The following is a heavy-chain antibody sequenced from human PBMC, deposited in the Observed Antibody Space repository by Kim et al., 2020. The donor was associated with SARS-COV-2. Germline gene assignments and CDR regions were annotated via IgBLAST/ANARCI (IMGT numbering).Heavy chain of an antibody. D-gene: IGHD1-7*01. J-gene: IGHJ4*02. CDR3: ARDSGTTSVDY. Sequence: TNYNPSLKSRVTMSVDTSKNQFSLKLSSVTAADTAVYYCARDSGTTSVDYWGQGTLVTVSS. V-gene: IGHV4-4*07. CDR2: T.